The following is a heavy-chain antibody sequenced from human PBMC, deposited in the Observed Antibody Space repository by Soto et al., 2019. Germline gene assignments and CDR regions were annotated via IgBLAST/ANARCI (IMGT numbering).Heavy chain of an antibody. CDR3: SSLRTTIVTGTSGQMDL. CDR1: GYSFTRYW. V-gene: IGHV5-51*01. J-gene: IGHJ6*04. Sequence: GEALKISCKGAGYSFTRYWIRWVLHMAGKGLEWMGIIYPGDSDTRYSPSFQGQVTISDDKSISTAYLQWSRLKASDTAMYYCSSLRTTIVTGTSGQMDLWGKGTTVTVSS. D-gene: IGHD1-7*01. CDR2: IYPGDSDT.